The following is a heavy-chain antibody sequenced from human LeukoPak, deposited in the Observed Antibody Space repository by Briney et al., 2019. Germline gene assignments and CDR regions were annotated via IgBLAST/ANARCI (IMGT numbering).Heavy chain of an antibody. J-gene: IGHJ6*03. D-gene: IGHD3-3*01. V-gene: IGHV4-38-2*02. CDR1: GYSISSGYY. CDR3: ARESPPITIFGVVIMDGYYYYYMDV. CDR2: IYHSGST. Sequence: ASETLSLTCTVSGYSISSGYYWGWIRQPPGKGLEWIGSIYHSGSTYYNPSLKSRVTISVDTSKNQFSLKLSSVTAADTAVYCCARESPPITIFGVVIMDGYYYYYMDVWGKGTTVTVSS.